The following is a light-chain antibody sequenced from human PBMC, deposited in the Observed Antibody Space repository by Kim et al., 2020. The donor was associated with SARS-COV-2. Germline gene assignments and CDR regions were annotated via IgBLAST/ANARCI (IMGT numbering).Light chain of an antibody. CDR1: QSISSW. J-gene: IGKJ1*01. Sequence: DIQTTQSPSTLSASVGDRVTITCRASQSISSWLAWYQQKPGKPLNLLIYDASSLASGVPSRFSGTGSGTEFTLTISSLQPDDFATFYCQHYNTYPWTFGQGTKVDIK. CDR2: DAS. V-gene: IGKV1-5*01. CDR3: QHYNTYPWT.